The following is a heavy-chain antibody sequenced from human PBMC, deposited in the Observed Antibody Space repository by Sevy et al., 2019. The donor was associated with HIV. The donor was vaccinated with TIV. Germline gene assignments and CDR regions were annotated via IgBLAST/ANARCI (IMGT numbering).Heavy chain of an antibody. CDR3: ASPMATAGMGVGY. D-gene: IGHD6-13*01. Sequence: GGSLRLSCAASGFTVSSYYMTWVRQAPGKGLEWVSVIYSDGTTYYTDPVKGRFTISRDNSKNTLNLQMNSLRVEDTAVYYWASPMATAGMGVGYWGQGTLVTVSS. CDR1: GFTVSSYY. CDR2: IYSDGTT. V-gene: IGHV3-66*01. J-gene: IGHJ4*02.